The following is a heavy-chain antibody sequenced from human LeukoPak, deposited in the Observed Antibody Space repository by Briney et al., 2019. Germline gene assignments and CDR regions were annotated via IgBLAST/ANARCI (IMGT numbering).Heavy chain of an antibody. CDR3: ARGGSRMTTFYIIDY. J-gene: IGHJ4*02. V-gene: IGHV1-3*04. Sequence: ASVKVSCKASEYTLTSYAIHWVRQAPGQRPEWMGWINTGNGNTKYSQKFQGRVTITRDTSANTAYMELSSLRFEDTAVYYCARGGSRMTTFYIIDYWGQGTLVTVSS. CDR2: INTGNGNT. CDR1: EYTLTSYA. D-gene: IGHD4-11*01.